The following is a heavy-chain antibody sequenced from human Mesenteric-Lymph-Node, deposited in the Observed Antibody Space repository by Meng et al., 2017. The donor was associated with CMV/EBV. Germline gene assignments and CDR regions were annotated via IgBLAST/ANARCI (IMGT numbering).Heavy chain of an antibody. V-gene: IGHV1-2*02. CDR2: INPNSGGT. J-gene: IGHJ3*02. CDR3: ARAPGYSSGWYSPPFDI. D-gene: IGHD6-19*01. Sequence: ASVQVSCKASGDTFTGYYMHWVRQAPGQGLEGMGWINPNSGGTNFAQKFQGRVTMTRDTSISTAYMELSRLRSDDTAVYYCARAPGYSSGWYSPPFDIWGQGTMVTVSS. CDR1: GDTFTGYY.